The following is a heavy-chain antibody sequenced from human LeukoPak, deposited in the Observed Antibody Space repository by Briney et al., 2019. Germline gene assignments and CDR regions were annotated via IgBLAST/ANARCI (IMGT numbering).Heavy chain of an antibody. CDR2: VSGSGGST. J-gene: IGHJ3*02. CDR3: AKARGETRGAFDI. V-gene: IGHV3-23*01. Sequence: PGGSLRLSCAASGFTVSSNYMSWVRQAPGTGLEWVSGVSGSGGSTFYADSVRGRFTISRDNSKSTLYLQMNSLRAEDTAVYYCAKARGETRGAFDIWGQGTMVTVSS. CDR1: GFTVSSNY.